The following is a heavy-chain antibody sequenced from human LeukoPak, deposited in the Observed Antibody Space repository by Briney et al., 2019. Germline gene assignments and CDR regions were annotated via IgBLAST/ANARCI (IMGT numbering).Heavy chain of an antibody. J-gene: IGHJ4*02. CDR1: GYTXTGYA. CDR2: INPEKRDT. D-gene: IGHD5-12*01. CDR3: AKKVRGPSHPLDF. V-gene: IGHV1-2*02. Sequence: ASVKVSCKASGYTXTGYAIHWVRQAPGQGLEWMGWINPEKRDTGYAHKFQGRVTMTSDTSISTAYMELSSLRSDDTAVYYCAKKVRGPSHPLDFWGQGTLVTVSS.